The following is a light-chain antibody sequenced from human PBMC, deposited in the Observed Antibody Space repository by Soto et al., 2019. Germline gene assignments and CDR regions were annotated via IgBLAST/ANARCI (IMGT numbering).Light chain of an antibody. J-gene: IGKJ2*01. CDR3: QQSYSAPYT. CDR1: QSIYSS. V-gene: IGKV1-39*01. CDR2: AAS. Sequence: DIQMTQSPSSLSASVGDRVTITCRASQSIYSSLNWYHQKPGKAPKLLIYAASNLQSGVPSRFSGSGSGTDFTLSIISLQPEDFATYYCQQSYSAPYTFGQGTKLEI.